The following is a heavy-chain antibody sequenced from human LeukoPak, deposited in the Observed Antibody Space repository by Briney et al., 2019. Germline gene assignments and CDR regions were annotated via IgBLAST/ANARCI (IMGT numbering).Heavy chain of an antibody. Sequence: VASVKVSCKASGYTFTKYYRNWVRQAPGQGLEWMGIMHPTGDSTNYAQKFEGRVTLTRDTSTGTFYMELSSLTSEDTAVYYCARHDFDLPMIYSFFVHWGQGTLVTVSS. CDR1: GYTFTKYY. J-gene: IGHJ5*02. V-gene: IGHV1-46*01. CDR3: ARHDFDLPMIYSFFVH. D-gene: IGHD3-3*01. CDR2: MHPTGDST.